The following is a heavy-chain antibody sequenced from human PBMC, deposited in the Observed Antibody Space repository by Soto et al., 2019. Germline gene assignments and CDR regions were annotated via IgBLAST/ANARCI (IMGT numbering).Heavy chain of an antibody. CDR1: GFTFSSYA. Sequence: PGGSLRLSCAASGFTFSSYAMSWVRQAPGKGLEWVSSISGSGGYTYYADSVKGRFTISRDNSKNTLFLQMNSLRAEDTAAYYCAKGHYTSGWYPAPVDYWGQGTLVTVSS. D-gene: IGHD6-19*01. J-gene: IGHJ4*02. V-gene: IGHV3-23*01. CDR3: AKGHYTSGWYPAPVDY. CDR2: ISGSGGYT.